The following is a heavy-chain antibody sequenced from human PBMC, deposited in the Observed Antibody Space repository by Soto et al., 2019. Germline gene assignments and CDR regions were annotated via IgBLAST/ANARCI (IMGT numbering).Heavy chain of an antibody. CDR3: AKDQAAAGTISRYFQH. J-gene: IGHJ1*01. Sequence: GSLRLSCAASGFSFSTDAMSWVRQAPGKGLKWVSGISGSGGTTYYADSVKGRFTISRDNSKNTLYLQVNSLRVEDTAVYYCAKDQAAAGTISRYFQHWGQGTLVTVSS. CDR2: ISGSGGTT. CDR1: GFSFSTDA. D-gene: IGHD6-13*01. V-gene: IGHV3-23*01.